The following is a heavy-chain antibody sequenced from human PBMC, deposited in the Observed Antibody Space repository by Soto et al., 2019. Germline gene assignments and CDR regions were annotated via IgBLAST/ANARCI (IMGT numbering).Heavy chain of an antibody. V-gene: IGHV4-61*01. J-gene: IGHJ6*02. D-gene: IGHD2-15*01. CDR3: ARSPGYCSGGSCRTYYYGMDV. CDR2: IYYSGST. Sequence: QVQLQESGPGLVKPSETLSLTCTVSGGSVSSGSYYWSWIRQPPGKGLEWIGYIYYSGSTNYNPYHKSRVNISVDTSKNQVSLKLSSVTAADTAVYYCARSPGYCSGGSCRTYYYGMDVWGQGTTVTVSS. CDR1: GGSVSSGSYY.